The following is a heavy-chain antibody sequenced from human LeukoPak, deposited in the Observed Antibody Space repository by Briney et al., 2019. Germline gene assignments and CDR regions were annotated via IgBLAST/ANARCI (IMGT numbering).Heavy chain of an antibody. D-gene: IGHD3-16*01. J-gene: IGHJ4*02. Sequence: GGSLRLSCAASGFTFSSYSMNWVRQAPGKGLEWVAFIRYDGSNKYYADSVKGRFTISRDNSKNTLYLQMNSLRAEDTAVYYCARVRGGTLDYWGQGTLVTVSS. CDR2: IRYDGSNK. CDR1: GFTFSSYS. CDR3: ARVRGGTLDY. V-gene: IGHV3-30*02.